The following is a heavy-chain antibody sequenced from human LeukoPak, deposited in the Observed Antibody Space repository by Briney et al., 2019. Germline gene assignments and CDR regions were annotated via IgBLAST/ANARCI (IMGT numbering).Heavy chain of an antibody. CDR3: ARVWWDSSSHLDP. CDR1: GGSISSHY. D-gene: IGHD6-13*01. J-gene: IGHJ5*02. V-gene: IGHV4-59*11. CDR2: IYYSGST. Sequence: SETLSLTCTVSGGSISSHYWSWIRQPPGKGLEWIGYIYYSGSTYYNPSLKSRVTISVDTSKNQFSLKLSSVTAADTAVYYCARVWWDSSSHLDPWGQGTLVTVSS.